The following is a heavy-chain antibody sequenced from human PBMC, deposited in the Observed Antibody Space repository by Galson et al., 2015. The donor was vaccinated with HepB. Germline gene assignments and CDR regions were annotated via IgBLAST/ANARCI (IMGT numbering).Heavy chain of an antibody. Sequence: SLRLSCAASGFTFDDYAMHWVRQVPGKGLEWVAGIGWNSATIGYAESVKGRFTISRENAKNSLYLQMNSLRAEDTALYYCAKDIRYCASGSRNGDAFDIWGQGTMVTVSS. CDR3: AKDIRYCASGSRNGDAFDI. J-gene: IGHJ3*02. D-gene: IGHD2-8*01. CDR1: GFTFDDYA. CDR2: IGWNSATI. V-gene: IGHV3-9*01.